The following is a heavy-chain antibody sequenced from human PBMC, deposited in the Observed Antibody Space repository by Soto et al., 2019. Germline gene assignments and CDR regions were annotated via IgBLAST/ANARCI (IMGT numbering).Heavy chain of an antibody. J-gene: IGHJ6*02. CDR1: GFTFSSYG. CDR2: IWYDGSNK. Sequence: QVQLVESGGGVVQPGRSLRLSCAASGFTFSSYGMHWVRQAPGKGLEWVAVIWYDGSNKYYADSVKGRFTISRDNSKNTLYLQMNSLRAEDTAAHYCAREYAGSGYYYYYGMDVWGQGTTVTVSS. V-gene: IGHV3-33*01. D-gene: IGHD3-10*01. CDR3: AREYAGSGYYYYYGMDV.